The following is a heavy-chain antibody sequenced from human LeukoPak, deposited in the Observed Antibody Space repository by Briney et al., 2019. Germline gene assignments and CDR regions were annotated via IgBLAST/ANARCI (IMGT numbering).Heavy chain of an antibody. CDR2: INPNSGGT. D-gene: IGHD6-13*01. CDR3: ARDRIAAAVVLWFDP. CDR1: GYTFTGYY. V-gene: IGHV1-2*02. Sequence: ASVKVSCKASGYTFTGYYMHWVRQAPGQGLEWMGWINPNSGGTNYAQKFQGRVTMTRDTSISTAYMELSRLRSDDTAVYYCARDRIAAAVVLWFDPWGQGTLVTVSS. J-gene: IGHJ5*02.